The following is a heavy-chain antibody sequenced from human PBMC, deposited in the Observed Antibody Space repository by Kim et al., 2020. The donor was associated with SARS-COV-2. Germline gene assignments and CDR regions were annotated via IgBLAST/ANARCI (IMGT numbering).Heavy chain of an antibody. Sequence: GGSLRLSCAASGFTFSNAWMSWVRQAPGKGLEWVGRIKSKTDGGTTDYAAPVKGRFTISRDDSKNTLYLQMNSLKTEDTAVYYCTTDPSTREMYYYGSGSYYPSDYWGQRTLVTVSS. CDR2: IKSKTDGGTT. J-gene: IGHJ4*02. V-gene: IGHV3-15*01. CDR3: TTDPSTREMYYYGSGSYYPSDY. D-gene: IGHD3-10*01. CDR1: GFTFSNAW.